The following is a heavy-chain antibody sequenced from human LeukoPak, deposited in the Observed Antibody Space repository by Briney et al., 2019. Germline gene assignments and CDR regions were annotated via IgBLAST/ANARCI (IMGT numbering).Heavy chain of an antibody. J-gene: IGHJ1*01. CDR2: IYTSGST. Sequence: SETLSLTCTVSGGSISSYYWSWLRQPAGKGLEWIGRIYTSGSTNYNPSLKSRVTMSVDTSKNQFSLKPSSVTAADTAVYYCARDSDSSSWYGNGAEYFQHWGQGTLVTVSS. D-gene: IGHD6-13*01. CDR3: ARDSDSSSWYGNGAEYFQH. CDR1: GGSISSYY. V-gene: IGHV4-4*07.